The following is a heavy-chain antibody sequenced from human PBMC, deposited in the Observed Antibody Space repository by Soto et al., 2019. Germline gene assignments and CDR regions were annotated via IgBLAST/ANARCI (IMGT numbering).Heavy chain of an antibody. CDR3: AGSQNSDVLTGGSTGGGDFHY. Sequence: QVQLVQSGAEVKKPGSSVKVSCKTSRVSFSRYSISWVRQAPGQGLEWMGGVIPVFGTSNYAQKFQGRLKIMGDDSTNTAYMYLRSLRSEDTAVYYWAGSQNSDVLTGGSTGGGDFHYWGQGTLVTVSS. CDR1: RVSFSRYS. D-gene: IGHD3-10*02. V-gene: IGHV1-69*01. J-gene: IGHJ4*02. CDR2: VIPVFGTS.